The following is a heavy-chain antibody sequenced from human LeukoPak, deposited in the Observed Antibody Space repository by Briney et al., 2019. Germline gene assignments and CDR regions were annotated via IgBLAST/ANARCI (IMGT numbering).Heavy chain of an antibody. J-gene: IGHJ4*02. Sequence: GGSLRLSCAASGFTFSTYAMHWVRQAPGKGLEYVSTISSNGGTTYYGNSVKGRFTISRDNSKNTLYLQMGSLRAEDLAVHYCARNHYDSSGYYFGDYWGQGTLVTVSS. CDR3: ARNHYDSSGYYFGDY. CDR1: GFTFSTYA. V-gene: IGHV3-64*01. D-gene: IGHD3-22*01. CDR2: ISSNGGTT.